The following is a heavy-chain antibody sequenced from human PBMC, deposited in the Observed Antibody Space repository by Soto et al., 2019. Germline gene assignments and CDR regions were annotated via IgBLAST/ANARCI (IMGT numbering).Heavy chain of an antibody. CDR3: ARKAVPDF. V-gene: IGHV3-30-3*01. Sequence: GGSLRLSCAASGFSFSKYAMHWVRQAPGKGLEWVAVITYDATNEYYADSVKGRFTISRDNSNNTLSLHMSSLRLADTAVYYCARKAVPDFWGQGTLVTVSS. CDR1: GFSFSKYA. CDR2: ITYDATNE. D-gene: IGHD6-19*01. J-gene: IGHJ4*02.